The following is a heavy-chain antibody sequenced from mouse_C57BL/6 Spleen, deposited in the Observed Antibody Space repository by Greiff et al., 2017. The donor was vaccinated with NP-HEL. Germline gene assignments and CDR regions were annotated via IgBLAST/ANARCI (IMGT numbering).Heavy chain of an antibody. CDR1: GYTFTSYW. Sequence: QVQLQQPGAELVRPGTSVKLSCKASGYTFTSYWMHWVKQRPGQGLEWIGVIDPSDSYTNYNQKFKGKATLTVDTSSSTAYMQLSSLTSEDSAVYYCARFYYGNYSYYAMDYWGQGTSVTVSS. J-gene: IGHJ4*01. CDR2: IDPSDSYT. CDR3: ARFYYGNYSYYAMDY. D-gene: IGHD2-1*01. V-gene: IGHV1-59*01.